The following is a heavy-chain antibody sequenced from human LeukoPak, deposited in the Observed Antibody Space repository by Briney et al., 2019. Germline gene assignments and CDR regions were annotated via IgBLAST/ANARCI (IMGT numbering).Heavy chain of an antibody. CDR1: GFTFSDYY. Sequence: PGGSLRLSCAASGFTFSDYYMSWIRQAPGKGLEWVSYISSSSSYTNYADSVKGRFTISRDNAKNSLYLQMNSPRAEDTAVYYCAREFFDREGGTTVLDYWGQGTLVTVSS. D-gene: IGHD1-26*01. CDR2: ISSSSSYT. J-gene: IGHJ4*02. CDR3: AREFFDREGGTTVLDY. V-gene: IGHV3-11*06.